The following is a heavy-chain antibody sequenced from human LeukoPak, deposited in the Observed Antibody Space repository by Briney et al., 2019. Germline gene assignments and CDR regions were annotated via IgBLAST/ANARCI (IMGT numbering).Heavy chain of an antibody. Sequence: SETLSLTCAVYGGSFSGYYWNWIRQPPGKGLEWIGEINHSGSTNYNPSLKSRVTISVDTSKNQFFLNLSSVTAADTAVYYCAGLVGRYSSGLYYYYFDYWGQGTLVTVSS. D-gene: IGHD3-22*01. CDR2: INHSGST. J-gene: IGHJ4*02. CDR1: GGSFSGYY. CDR3: AGLVGRYSSGLYYYYFDY. V-gene: IGHV4-34*01.